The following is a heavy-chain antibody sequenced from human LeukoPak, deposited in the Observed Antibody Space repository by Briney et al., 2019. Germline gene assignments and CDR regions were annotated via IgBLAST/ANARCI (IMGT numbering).Heavy chain of an antibody. D-gene: IGHD6-13*01. J-gene: IGHJ4*02. CDR2: ISVSGGST. Sequence: GGSLRLSCAASGFTLSTYAMNWVRQAPGKGLVWVSYISVSGGSTYYADSVKGRFTISRDNSKNTLYLQMNSLRVEDTAVYYCVSNLEDTSSPGWGRPLDYWGQGTLVTVSS. V-gene: IGHV3-23*01. CDR1: GFTLSTYA. CDR3: VSNLEDTSSPGWGRPLDY.